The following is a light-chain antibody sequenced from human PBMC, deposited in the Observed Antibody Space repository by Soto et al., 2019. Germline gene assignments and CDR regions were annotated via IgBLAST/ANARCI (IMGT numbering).Light chain of an antibody. CDR2: GAS. V-gene: IGKV3-15*01. Sequence: EIVMTQSPATLSVSPGERATLSCRASQSVSSNLAWYQQKPGQAPRLLIYGASTRATGIPARFSGSGSGTEFTLTLSSLQSEDFAVSYCQQYNNWRPVFTFGPGTKVDIK. J-gene: IGKJ3*01. CDR3: QQYNNWRPVFT. CDR1: QSVSSN.